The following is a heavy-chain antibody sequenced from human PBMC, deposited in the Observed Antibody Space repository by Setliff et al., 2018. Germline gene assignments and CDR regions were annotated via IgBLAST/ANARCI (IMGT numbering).Heavy chain of an antibody. J-gene: IGHJ4*02. Sequence: SETLSLTCAVYGGSFSGYYWSWIRQPPGKGLEWIGEINHSGSTNYNPSLKSRVTISVDTSKNQFSLKLSPVTAADTAVYYCASQEPLYSSGWYYFDYWGQGTLVTVSS. D-gene: IGHD6-19*01. CDR1: GGSFSGYY. V-gene: IGHV4-34*01. CDR2: INHSGST. CDR3: ASQEPLYSSGWYYFDY.